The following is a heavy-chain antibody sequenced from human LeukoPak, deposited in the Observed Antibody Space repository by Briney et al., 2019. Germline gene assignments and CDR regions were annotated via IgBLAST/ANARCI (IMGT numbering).Heavy chain of an antibody. J-gene: IGHJ6*03. CDR3: ARTNYYFYYMDV. CDR2: IYYRGGT. V-gene: IGHV4-39*01. CDR1: GGSINGNDYY. D-gene: IGHD2-8*01. Sequence: SETLSLTCTVSGGSINGNDYYWGWIRQPPGKGLEWIGSIYYRGGTYYNPSLKSRVTISVDTSKNQFFLRLSSVTAADTALYYCARTNYYFYYMDVWGRGTTVTVSS.